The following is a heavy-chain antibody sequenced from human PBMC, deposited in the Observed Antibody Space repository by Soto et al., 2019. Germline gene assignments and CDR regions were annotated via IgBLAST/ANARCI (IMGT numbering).Heavy chain of an antibody. CDR2: IYWDDDK. J-gene: IGHJ3*02. CDR1: GFSLSTSGVG. CDR3: AHRRRSSGYCSGGSCYAHDAFGI. V-gene: IGHV2-5*02. Sequence: QITLKESGPTLVKPTQTLTLTCTFSGFSLSTSGVGVGWIRQPPGKALEWLALIYWDDDKRYSPSLKSRLTITKDTSKNQAVLTMTNMEPVDTATYYCAHRRRSSGYCSGGSCYAHDAFGIWGQGTMVTVSS. D-gene: IGHD2-15*01.